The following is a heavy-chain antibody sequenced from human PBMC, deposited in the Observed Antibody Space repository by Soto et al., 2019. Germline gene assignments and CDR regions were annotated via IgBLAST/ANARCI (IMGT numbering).Heavy chain of an antibody. CDR3: ATSTGWPGFDF. J-gene: IGHJ4*02. V-gene: IGHV4-61*05. Sequence: PSETLSLTCTVSSGSISSTIYSWDWIRQPPGKGLEWIGYIYYSGSTNYNPSLKSRVTISVDTSKNQFSLKLSSVTAADTAVYYCATSTGWPGFDFWGQGTLVTVSS. D-gene: IGHD2-8*02. CDR1: SGSISSTIYS. CDR2: IYYSGST.